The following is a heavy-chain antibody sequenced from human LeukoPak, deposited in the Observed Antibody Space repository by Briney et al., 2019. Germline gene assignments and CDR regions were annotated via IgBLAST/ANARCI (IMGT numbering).Heavy chain of an antibody. D-gene: IGHD6-19*01. V-gene: IGHV4-39*07. CDR2: IYYSGSI. CDR3: ARGHTMYSSGWIFDY. Sequence: SETLSLTCTVSGGSISSSSDYWGWIRQPPGKGLEWIGSIYYSGSIYYDPSLRSRVTISVDTSKNQFSLNLSSVTAADTAVYYCARGHTMYSSGWIFDYWGQGTLVTVSS. J-gene: IGHJ4*02. CDR1: GGSISSSSDY.